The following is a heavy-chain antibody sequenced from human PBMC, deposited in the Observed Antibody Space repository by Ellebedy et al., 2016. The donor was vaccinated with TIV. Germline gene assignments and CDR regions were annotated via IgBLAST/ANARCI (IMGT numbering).Heavy chain of an antibody. CDR2: ISSSSSYI. Sequence: GGSLRLXXAASGFTFSSYSMNWVRQAPGKGLEWVSSISSSSSYIYYADSVKGRFTISRDNSKNTLYLQMNSLRAEDTAVYYCAKGGGWLTMVRGGYYYYYGMDVWGQGTTVTVSS. J-gene: IGHJ6*02. CDR3: AKGGGWLTMVRGGYYYYYGMDV. D-gene: IGHD3-10*01. CDR1: GFTFSSYS. V-gene: IGHV3-21*04.